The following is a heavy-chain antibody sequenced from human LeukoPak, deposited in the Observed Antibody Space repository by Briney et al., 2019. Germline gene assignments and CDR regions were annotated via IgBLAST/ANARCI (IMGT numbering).Heavy chain of an antibody. CDR2: LYIGGNT. V-gene: IGHV3-53*01. Sequence: TGGSLRLSCAASGLTVNNNYMNWVRQAPGKGLEWVSALYIGGNTYCADSVRGRFTISRDNSKNTLYLQMNSLRAEDTAIYYCMTAAGYNFGQYWGQGTLVTVSS. D-gene: IGHD5-18*01. CDR1: GLTVNNNY. CDR3: MTAAGYNFGQY. J-gene: IGHJ4*02.